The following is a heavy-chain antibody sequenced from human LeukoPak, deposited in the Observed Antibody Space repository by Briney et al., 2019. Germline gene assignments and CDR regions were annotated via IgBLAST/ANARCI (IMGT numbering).Heavy chain of an antibody. CDR1: GGSISSGDYY. D-gene: IGHD1-1*01. J-gene: IGHJ4*01. CDR2: IYYSGST. V-gene: IGHV4-30-4*01. CDR3: ARVRYPGGFDY. Sequence: SETLSLTCTVSGGSISSGDYYWSWIRQPPGKGLEWIGHIYYSGSTYYNPSLKTPVTISVDTSKNQFSLKLSSVTAADTAVYYCARVRYPGGFDYWGHGTLVTVSS.